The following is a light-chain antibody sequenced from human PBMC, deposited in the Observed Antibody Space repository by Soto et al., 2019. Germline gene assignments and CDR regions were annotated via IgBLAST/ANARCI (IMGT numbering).Light chain of an antibody. CDR2: DAS. CDR3: QEYIQWPPGM. V-gene: IGKV3-11*01. Sequence: EIVLTQSPATLSLSPGERATLSCRASQSVGRALAWYQQKPGQAPRLLIYDASTRATGIPARFSGSGSGTDFSLTISGLESEDFAVYYCQEYIQWPPGMFGPGTKVDIK. CDR1: QSVGRA. J-gene: IGKJ1*01.